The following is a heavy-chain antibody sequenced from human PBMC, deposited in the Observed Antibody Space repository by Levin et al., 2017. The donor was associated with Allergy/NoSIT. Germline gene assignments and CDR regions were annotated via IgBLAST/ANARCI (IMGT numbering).Heavy chain of an antibody. CDR2: ISGSGDRA. CDR3: AKGPWLAAGGWFDP. J-gene: IGHJ5*02. V-gene: IGHV3-23*01. Sequence: ASRAAGKGLEWVSFISGSGDRAYYADSVNGRFTISRDNSKNTLYLQMNSLRAEDTAIYYCAKGPWLAAGGWFDPWGQGTLVTVSS. D-gene: IGHD6-19*01.